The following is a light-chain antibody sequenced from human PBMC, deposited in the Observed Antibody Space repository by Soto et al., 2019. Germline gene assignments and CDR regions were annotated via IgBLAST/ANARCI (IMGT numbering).Light chain of an antibody. CDR1: QSVSSY. CDR2: DAS. CDR3: QQRSNWPVT. V-gene: IGKV3-11*01. Sequence: EIVLTQSPATLSLSPGERATLSCRASQSVSSYLAWYQQKPGQAPRLLIYDASSRATGIPARFSGSGSGTDFTLTSSSLEPEDFAVYYCQQRSNWPVTFGQGTRVEIK. J-gene: IGKJ1*01.